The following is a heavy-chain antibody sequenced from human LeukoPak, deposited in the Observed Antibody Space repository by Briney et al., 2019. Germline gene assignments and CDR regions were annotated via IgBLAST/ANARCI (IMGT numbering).Heavy chain of an antibody. V-gene: IGHV3-30-3*01. CDR2: ISSDGSNE. Sequence: GGSLRLSCAASGFTFSSYDMHWVRQAPGKGLEWVAVISSDGSNEYYGDSVKGRFTIYRDNLILYLQMHSLRAEDTAVYFCARESFALDYWGQGTLVTVSS. CDR3: ARESFALDY. CDR1: GFTFSSYD. J-gene: IGHJ4*02.